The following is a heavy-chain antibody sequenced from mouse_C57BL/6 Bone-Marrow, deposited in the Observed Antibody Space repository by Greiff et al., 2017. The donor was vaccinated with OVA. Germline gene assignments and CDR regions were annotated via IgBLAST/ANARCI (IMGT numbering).Heavy chain of an antibody. CDR1: GFTFSNYW. J-gene: IGHJ4*01. CDR3: TGVIYDGYYSSYYAMDY. CDR2: IRLKSDNYAT. D-gene: IGHD2-3*01. V-gene: IGHV6-3*01. Sequence: EVKLVESGGGLVQPGGSMKLSCVASGFTFSNYWMNWVRQSPEKGLEWVAQIRLKSDNYATHYAESVKGRFTISRDDSKSSVYLQMNNLRAEDTGIYYCTGVIYDGYYSSYYAMDYWGQGTSVTVSS.